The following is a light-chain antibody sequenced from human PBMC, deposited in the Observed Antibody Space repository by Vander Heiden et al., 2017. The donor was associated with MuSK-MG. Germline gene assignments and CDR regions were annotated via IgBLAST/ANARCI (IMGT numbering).Light chain of an antibody. J-gene: IGKJ2*01. Sequence: IQITHSPSSLSASVTDRVTITCRASQSIRDNLNWYQQKPGKAPKLLIYTASSLQSGVPSRFSGSGSGTDFTLTISRLQPEDFATYYCQQSDSIPFTFGQGTKMDTK. V-gene: IGKV1-39*01. CDR1: QSIRDN. CDR2: TAS. CDR3: QQSDSIPFT.